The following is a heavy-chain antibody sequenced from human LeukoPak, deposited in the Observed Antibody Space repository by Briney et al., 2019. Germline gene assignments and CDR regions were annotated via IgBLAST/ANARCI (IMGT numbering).Heavy chain of an antibody. CDR3: ARDRGNQRGYYYYYMDV. D-gene: IGHD1-14*01. CDR1: GFTFSSYA. V-gene: IGHV3-30*04. CDR2: ISYDGSNK. J-gene: IGHJ6*03. Sequence: GGSLRLSCAASGFTFSSYAMHWVRQAPGKGLEWVAVISYDGSNKYYADSVKGRFTISRDNSKNTLYLQMNSLRAEDTAVYYCARDRGNQRGYYYYYMDVWGKGTTVTVSS.